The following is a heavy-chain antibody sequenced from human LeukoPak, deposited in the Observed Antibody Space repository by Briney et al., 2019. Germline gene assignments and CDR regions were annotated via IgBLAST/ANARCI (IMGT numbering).Heavy chain of an antibody. D-gene: IGHD6-19*01. CDR2: IYTSGST. V-gene: IGHV4-4*07. Sequence: SETLSLTCTVSGGFINGYYWSWIRQPAGKGLEWIGRIYTSGSTNYNPSLKSRVTMSVDTSKNHFSLKLSSVTAADTAVYYCARDPGHSSGWYNFDYWGQGTLVTVSS. CDR1: GGFINGYY. CDR3: ARDPGHSSGWYNFDY. J-gene: IGHJ4*02.